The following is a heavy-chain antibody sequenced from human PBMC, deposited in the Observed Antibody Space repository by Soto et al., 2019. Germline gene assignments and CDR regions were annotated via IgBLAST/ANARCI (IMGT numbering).Heavy chain of an antibody. V-gene: IGHV3-49*03. CDR1: GFTFGDYA. D-gene: IGHD1-7*01. J-gene: IGHJ6*03. CDR3: TRDLPTANFGTTWVRYYYYMDV. Sequence: GGSLRLSCTASGFTFGDYAMSWFRQAPGKGLEWVGFIRSKAYGGTTEYAASVKGRFTISRDDSKSIAYLQMNSLKTEDTAVYYCTRDLPTANFGTTWVRYYYYMDVWGKGTTVTVSS. CDR2: IRSKAYGGTT.